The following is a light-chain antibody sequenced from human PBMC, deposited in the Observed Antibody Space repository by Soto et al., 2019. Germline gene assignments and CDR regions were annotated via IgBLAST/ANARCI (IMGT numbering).Light chain of an antibody. CDR2: GAS. V-gene: IGKV1-5*03. Sequence: IPVTPSPSTLSASVRDRVTITCRARQSISSWLAWYQQKPGKAPRLLIYGASSLASGVPPRFSGGGSETDFALTISRLQRDDFAIYYCQQYSSWCSFGQGTKVDIK. J-gene: IGKJ1*01. CDR3: QQYSSWCS. CDR1: QSISSW.